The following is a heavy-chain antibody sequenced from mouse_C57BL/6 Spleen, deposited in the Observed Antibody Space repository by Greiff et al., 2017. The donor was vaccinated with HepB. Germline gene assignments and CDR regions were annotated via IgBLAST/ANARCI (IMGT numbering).Heavy chain of an antibody. CDR3: ARREEIYYDYDGDAMYN. J-gene: IGHJ4*01. CDR2: ISYDGSN. Sequence: DVKLQESGPGLVKPSQSLSLTCSVTGYSITSGYYWNWIRQFPGNKLEWMGYISYDGSNNYNPSLKNRISITRDTSKNQFFLKLNSVTTEDTATYYCARREEIYYDYDGDAMYNWGQGTSDTVSS. D-gene: IGHD2-4*01. CDR1: GYSITSGYY. V-gene: IGHV3-6*01.